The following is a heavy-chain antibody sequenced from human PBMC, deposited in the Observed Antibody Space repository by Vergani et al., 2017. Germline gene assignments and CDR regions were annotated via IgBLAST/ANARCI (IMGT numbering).Heavy chain of an antibody. CDR2: ISGSGGST. CDR3: AKTFYGDLLPRYMDV. V-gene: IGHV3-23*01. Sequence: EVQLLESGGGLVQPGGCLRLSCAASGFTFSSYAMSWVRQAPGKGLEWVSAISGSGGSTYYADSVKGRFTISRDNSKNTLYLQMNSLRAEDTAVYYCAKTFYGDLLPRYMDVWGKGTTVTVSS. J-gene: IGHJ6*03. CDR1: GFTFSSYA. D-gene: IGHD4-17*01.